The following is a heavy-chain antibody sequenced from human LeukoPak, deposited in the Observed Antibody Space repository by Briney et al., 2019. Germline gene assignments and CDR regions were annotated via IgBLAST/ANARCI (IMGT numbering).Heavy chain of an antibody. Sequence: GESLKISCQTSGYSFNTFMIAWVRQAPGRGLEWMGLVYPLDSETRYGPSFQGQVTISADKSTSSAFLQWDSLKASDTAMYYCVRHNTGADYWGQGTLVTGSS. J-gene: IGHJ4*02. V-gene: IGHV5-51*01. CDR3: VRHNTGADY. CDR2: VYPLDSET. D-gene: IGHD1-14*01. CDR1: GYSFNTFM.